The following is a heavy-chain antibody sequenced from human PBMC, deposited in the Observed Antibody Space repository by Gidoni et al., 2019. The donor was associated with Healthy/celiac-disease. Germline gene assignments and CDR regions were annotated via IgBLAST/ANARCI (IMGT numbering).Heavy chain of an antibody. CDR3: TRKYYDFWSGCDY. CDR1: GFTFGAYD. J-gene: IGHJ4*02. CDR2: IRSKAYGGTT. Sequence: EVQLVESGGGLVQPGRSLRLSCTASGFTFGAYDMSWFRQAPGKGLEWVGFIRSKAYGGTTEYAASVKGRFTISRDDSKSIAYLQMNSLKTEDTAVYYCTRKYYDFWSGCDYWGQGTLVTVSS. V-gene: IGHV3-49*03. D-gene: IGHD3-3*01.